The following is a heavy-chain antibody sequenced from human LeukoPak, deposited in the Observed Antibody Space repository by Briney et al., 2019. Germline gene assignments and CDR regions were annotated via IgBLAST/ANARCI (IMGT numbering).Heavy chain of an antibody. Sequence: PGGSLRLSCAASGFTVSSNYMSWVRQAPGKGLEWVSVIYSGGSTYYADSVKGRFTISRDNSRNTLYLHMNSLRAEDAAVYYCAKNHDSNSYHTDDAFDLWGQGTLVTVSS. CDR1: GFTVSSNY. J-gene: IGHJ3*01. V-gene: IGHV3-53*01. CDR3: AKNHDSNSYHTDDAFDL. CDR2: IYSGGST. D-gene: IGHD1-14*01.